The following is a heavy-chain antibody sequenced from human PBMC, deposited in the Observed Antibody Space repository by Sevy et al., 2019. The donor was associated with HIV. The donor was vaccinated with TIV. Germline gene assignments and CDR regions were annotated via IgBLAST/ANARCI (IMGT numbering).Heavy chain of an antibody. V-gene: IGHV3-48*02. CDR3: ARDGESIVVVTAIQVGAFDI. CDR1: GFTFSSYS. CDR2: ISSSSSTI. Sequence: GGSLRLSCAASGFTFSSYSMNWVRQAPGKGLEWVSYISSSSSTIYYAASVKGRFTISRDNAKNSLYLQMNSLRDEDTAVYYCARDGESIVVVTAIQVGAFDIWGQGTMVTVSS. J-gene: IGHJ3*02. D-gene: IGHD2-21*02.